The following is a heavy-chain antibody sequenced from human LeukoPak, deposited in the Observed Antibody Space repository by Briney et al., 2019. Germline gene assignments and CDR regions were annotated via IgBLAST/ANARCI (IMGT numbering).Heavy chain of an antibody. J-gene: IGHJ4*02. CDR2: IIPIFGTA. CDR1: GGTFSSYA. D-gene: IGHD3-3*01. CDR3: ASGTYYDFWSGYPTLDY. Sequence: ASVKVSCKASGGTFSSYAIGWVRQAPGQGLEWMGGIIPIFGTANYAQKFQGRVTITADESTSTAYMELSSLRSEDTAVYYCASGTYYDFWSGYPTLDYWGQGTLVTVSS. V-gene: IGHV1-69*13.